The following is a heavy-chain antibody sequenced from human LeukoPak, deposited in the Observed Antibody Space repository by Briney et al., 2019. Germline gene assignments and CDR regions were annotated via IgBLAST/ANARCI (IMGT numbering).Heavy chain of an antibody. CDR3: ASENYFDY. J-gene: IGHJ4*02. CDR1: GFTFSNSW. V-gene: IGHV3-7*01. CDR2: IKPDGSEI. Sequence: PGGSLRLSCAASGFTFSNSWMSWVRQAPGKGLECVANIKPDGSEIYYVDSVKGRFTISRDNAKNSLFLQLNSLRAEDTAVYYCASENYFDYWGQGTLVTVSA.